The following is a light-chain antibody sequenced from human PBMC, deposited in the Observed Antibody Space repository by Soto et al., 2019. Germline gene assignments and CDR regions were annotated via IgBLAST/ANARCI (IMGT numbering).Light chain of an antibody. Sequence: EIVLTQSPGTLSLSPGERATLSCRASQSVSSSYLAWYQQKPGQAPRLLIYGASSRTTGIPDWFSGTGSGKDYSLTISRLEPEDFAAYYYQQYGSSPTWTFGPGTKVEIK. J-gene: IGKJ1*01. V-gene: IGKV3-20*01. CDR2: GAS. CDR3: QQYGSSPTWT. CDR1: QSVSSSY.